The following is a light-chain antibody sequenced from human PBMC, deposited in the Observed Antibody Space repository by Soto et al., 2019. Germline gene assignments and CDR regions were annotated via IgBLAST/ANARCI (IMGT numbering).Light chain of an antibody. CDR3: ASYTRSATLV. CDR2: DVS. CDR1: SSDVGGYNY. V-gene: IGLV2-14*01. Sequence: QSALTQPASVSGSPGQSITISCTGTSSDVGGYNYVSWYQQHPGKVPKLIIYDVSNRPSGVSNRFSGSKSGNTASLTISGLQTEDEADYYCASYTRSATLVFGGGTQLTVL. J-gene: IGLJ2*01.